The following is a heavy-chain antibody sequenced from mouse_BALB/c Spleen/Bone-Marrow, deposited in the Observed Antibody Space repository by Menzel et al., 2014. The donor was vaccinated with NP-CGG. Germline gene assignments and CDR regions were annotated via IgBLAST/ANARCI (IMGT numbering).Heavy chain of an antibody. Sequence: QVQLQQPGAELARPGASVKMSCTASGYTFPSYTIHWVKQRPGQGLEWIGYINPSSGYANYNQNFKDKATLTADKSSSTAYMQLSSLTSEDCAVLYGARGGLRLPDAKDYWGQGTSVTVSS. CDR3: ARGGLRLPDAKDY. CDR2: INPSSGYA. D-gene: IGHD1-2*01. J-gene: IGHJ4*01. V-gene: IGHV1-4*01. CDR1: GYTFPSYT.